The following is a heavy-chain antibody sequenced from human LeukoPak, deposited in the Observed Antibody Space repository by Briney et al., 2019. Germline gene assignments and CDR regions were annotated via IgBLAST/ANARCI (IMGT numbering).Heavy chain of an antibody. Sequence: SVKVSCKASGGTFSSYAISWVRQAPGQGLEWMGRIIPILGIANYAQKFQGRVTITADKSTSTAYMELSSLRSEDTAVYYCARHPRAGAFDIWGQGTMVSVSS. D-gene: IGHD6-6*01. CDR1: GGTFSSYA. CDR3: ARHPRAGAFDI. V-gene: IGHV1-69*04. CDR2: IIPILGIA. J-gene: IGHJ3*02.